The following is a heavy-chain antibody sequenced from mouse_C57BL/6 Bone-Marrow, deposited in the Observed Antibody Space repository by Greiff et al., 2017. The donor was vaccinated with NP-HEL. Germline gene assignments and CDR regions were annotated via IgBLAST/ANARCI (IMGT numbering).Heavy chain of an antibody. Sequence: QVQLQQPGAELVMPGASVKLSCKASGYTFTSYWMHWVKQRPGQGLEWIGEIDPSDSYTNYNQKFKGKSTLTVDKSSSTAYMQLSSLTSEGSAVYYCSSRGAYYAIDYWGQGTTLTVSS. CDR1: GYTFTSYW. CDR2: IDPSDSYT. D-gene: IGHD1-1*01. CDR3: SSRGAYYAIDY. J-gene: IGHJ2*01. V-gene: IGHV1-69*01.